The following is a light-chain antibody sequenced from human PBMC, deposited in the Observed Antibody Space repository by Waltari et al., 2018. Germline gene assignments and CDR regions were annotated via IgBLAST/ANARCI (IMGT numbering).Light chain of an antibody. CDR1: QSISSY. CDR3: QQRSKSFT. J-gene: IGKJ3*01. CDR2: DAS. V-gene: IGKV3-11*01. Sequence: EIVLKQSPATLSLSPGDRATLSCRASQSISSYLAWYQQQPGQAPRLLIYDASSSATGIPARFSGSGSVTDFTLTISSLEPEDFAIYYCQQRSKSFTFGPGTKVDMK.